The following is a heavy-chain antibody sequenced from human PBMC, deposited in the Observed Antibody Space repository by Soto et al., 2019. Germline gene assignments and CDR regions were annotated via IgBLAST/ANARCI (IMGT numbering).Heavy chain of an antibody. V-gene: IGHV5-51*01. J-gene: IGHJ6*02. CDR1: GYDLATYW. D-gene: IGHD6-19*01. CDR3: ARQRYNSGPTDNDMDV. CDR2: IYPGDSDT. Sequence: GESLKISCNGSGYDLATYWIGWVGQIHGKGLEWMGIIYPGDSDTKYSPSFQGQVTISVDKSISTAYLQWSSLKASDTAMYYCARQRYNSGPTDNDMDVWGQGTTVTVSS.